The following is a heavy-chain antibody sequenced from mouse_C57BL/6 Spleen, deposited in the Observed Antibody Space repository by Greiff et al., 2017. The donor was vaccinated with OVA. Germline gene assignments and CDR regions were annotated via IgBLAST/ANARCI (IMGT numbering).Heavy chain of an antibody. Sequence: EVMLVESEGGLVQPGSSMKLSCTASGFTFSDYYMAWVRQVPEKGLEWVANINYDGSSTYYLDSLKSRFIISRDNAKNILYLQMSSLKSEDTAAYYCAREVEGSYGYFDVWGTGTTVTVSS. CDR3: AREVEGSYGYFDV. D-gene: IGHD1-1*01. CDR2: INYDGSST. J-gene: IGHJ1*03. CDR1: GFTFSDYY. V-gene: IGHV5-16*01.